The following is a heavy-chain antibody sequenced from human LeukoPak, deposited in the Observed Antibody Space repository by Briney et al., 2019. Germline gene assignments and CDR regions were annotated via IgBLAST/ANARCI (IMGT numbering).Heavy chain of an antibody. CDR1: GYTFTGYY. CDR3: ARARVPGYCSSSSCYPSTDFDY. J-gene: IGHJ4*02. D-gene: IGHD2-2*03. CDR2: INPNSGGT. V-gene: IGHV1-2*02. Sequence: ASVKVSCKASGYTFTGYYMHWVRQAPGQGLEWMGWINPNSGGTNYAQKFQGRVTMTRDTSISTAYMELSRLRSDDTAVYYCARARVPGYCSSSSCYPSTDFDYWGQGTLVTVSS.